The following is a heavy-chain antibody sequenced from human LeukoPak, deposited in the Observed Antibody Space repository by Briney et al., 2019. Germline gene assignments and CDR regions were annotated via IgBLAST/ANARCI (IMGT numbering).Heavy chain of an antibody. J-gene: IGHJ3*02. V-gene: IGHV3-48*01. CDR2: ISSSSSTI. D-gene: IGHD6-13*01. Sequence: TGGSLRLSCAASGFTFSSYEMNWVRQAPGKGLEWVSYISSSSSTIYYADSVKGRFTISRDNAKNSLYLQMNSLRAEDTAVYYCARGYSSSWYGAFDIWGQGTMVTVSS. CDR3: ARGYSSSWYGAFDI. CDR1: GFTFSSYE.